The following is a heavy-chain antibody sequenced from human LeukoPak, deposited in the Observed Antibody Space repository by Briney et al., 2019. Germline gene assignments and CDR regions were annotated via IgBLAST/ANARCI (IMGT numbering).Heavy chain of an antibody. D-gene: IGHD3-3*01. CDR3: AREKYYDFWSGYYYYYMDV. V-gene: IGHV4-59*12. CDR1: GDSFSYFY. Sequence: SETLSLTCTVSGDSFSYFYWSWIRQPPGKGLEWIGYIYNSGSTNYNPSLKSRVTISLDTSKNQFSLKLSSVTAADTAVYYCAREKYYDFWSGYYYYYMDVWGKGTTVTVSS. CDR2: IYNSGST. J-gene: IGHJ6*03.